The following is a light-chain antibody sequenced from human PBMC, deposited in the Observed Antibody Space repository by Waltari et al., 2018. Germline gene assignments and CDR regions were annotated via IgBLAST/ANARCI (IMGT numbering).Light chain of an antibody. CDR1: QSVLFSSNSKNY. V-gene: IGKV4-1*01. J-gene: IGKJ2*01. CDR2: WAS. CDR3: QQYYYIPYT. Sequence: DIVMTQSPDALAVSLGERATINCKSSQSVLFSSNSKNYLAWYQQKPGQPPNLLIYWASTRESGVPDRFSGSGSGTDFTLTISSLQAEDVAVYYYQQYYYIPYTFGQGTKLEIK.